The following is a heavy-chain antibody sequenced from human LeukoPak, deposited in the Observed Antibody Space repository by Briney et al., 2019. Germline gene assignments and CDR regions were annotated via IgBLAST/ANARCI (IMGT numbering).Heavy chain of an antibody. J-gene: IGHJ4*02. V-gene: IGHV4-39*01. CDR3: ARGTYGDYDSITTYYFDY. Sequence: SETLSLTCTVSGGSISSSSYYWGWIRQPPGKGLEWIGSIYYSGSTYYNPSLKSRVTISVDTSKNQFSLKLSSVTAADTAVYYRARGTYGDYDSITTYYFDYWGQGTLVTVSS. CDR2: IYYSGST. CDR1: GGSISSSSYY. D-gene: IGHD4-17*01.